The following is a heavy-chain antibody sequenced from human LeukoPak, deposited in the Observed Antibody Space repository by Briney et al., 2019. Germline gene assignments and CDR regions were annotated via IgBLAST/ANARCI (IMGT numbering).Heavy chain of an antibody. Sequence: SETLSLTCTVSGGSISSSSYYWGWIRQPPGKGLEWIGYIYYSGSTYYNPSLKSRVTISVDTSKNQFSLRLSSVTAADTAVYYCARDGYGSLEWLPPFDIWGQGTMVTVSS. CDR3: ARDGYGSLEWLPPFDI. J-gene: IGHJ3*02. V-gene: IGHV4-30-4*08. CDR1: GGSISSSSYY. D-gene: IGHD3-3*01. CDR2: IYYSGST.